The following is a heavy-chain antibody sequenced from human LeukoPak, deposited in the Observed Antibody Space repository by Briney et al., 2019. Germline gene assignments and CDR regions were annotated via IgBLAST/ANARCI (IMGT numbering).Heavy chain of an antibody. Sequence: GGSLRLSCAASGFTFSDYYMSWIRQAPGKGLEGVSYISSSGSTIYYADSVKGRFTISRDNAKNSLYLQMNSLRAEDTAVYYCARVQDYLLYGPFDIWGQGTMVTVSS. D-gene: IGHD2/OR15-2a*01. V-gene: IGHV3-11*01. CDR1: GFTFSDYY. CDR2: ISSSGSTI. CDR3: ARVQDYLLYGPFDI. J-gene: IGHJ3*02.